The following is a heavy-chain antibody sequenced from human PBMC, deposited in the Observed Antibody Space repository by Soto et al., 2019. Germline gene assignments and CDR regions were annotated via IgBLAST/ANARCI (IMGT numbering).Heavy chain of an antibody. CDR3: ARDVSPGSSGLYFDAFDM. CDR1: EFAFSSYW. D-gene: IGHD6-25*01. Sequence: EVQLVESGGGLVQPGGSLTLSCAASEFAFSSYWMTWVRQAPGKGLEWVANIRKDGSQRSYLDSVRGRFTISRDNSKNSLYLQMNSLRAEDTALYFWARDVSPGSSGLYFDAFDMWGQGTMVTVSS. V-gene: IGHV3-7*05. J-gene: IGHJ3*02. CDR2: IRKDGSQR.